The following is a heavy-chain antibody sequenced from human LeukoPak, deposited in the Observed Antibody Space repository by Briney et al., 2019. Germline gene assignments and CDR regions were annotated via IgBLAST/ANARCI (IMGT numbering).Heavy chain of an antibody. CDR2: ISSSGSTI. CDR3: ARVRGVVVTAYCDY. V-gene: IGHV3-11*04. Sequence: GGSLRLSCAASGFTFSDYYMSWIRQAPGKGLEWVSYISSSGSTIYYADSVKGRFTISRDNAKNTLYLQMNSLRAEDTAVYYCARVRGVVVTAYCDYWGQGTLVTVSS. CDR1: GFTFSDYY. D-gene: IGHD2-21*02. J-gene: IGHJ4*02.